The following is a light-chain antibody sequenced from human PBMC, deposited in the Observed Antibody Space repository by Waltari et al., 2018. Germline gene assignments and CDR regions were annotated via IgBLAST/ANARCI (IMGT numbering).Light chain of an antibody. CDR1: NIGSKR. V-gene: IGLV3-21*02. CDR2: DDN. CDR3: HLWDSSTDHWV. J-gene: IGLJ3*02. Sequence: SYVLTQPPSVSVAPGQTARITCEGSNIGSKRVHWYQQKSGHAPLLAVYDDNDRPSGIPERFAGSNSGNTATLTISRVAAGDEADYYCHLWDSSTDHWVFGGGTRLTVL.